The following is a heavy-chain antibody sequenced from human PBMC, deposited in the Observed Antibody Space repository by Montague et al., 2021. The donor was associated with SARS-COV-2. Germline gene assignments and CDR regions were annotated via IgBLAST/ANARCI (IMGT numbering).Heavy chain of an antibody. J-gene: IGHJ6*02. CDR2: INHSGST. Sequence: SETLSLTCAVYGGSFSGYYWSWIRQPPGKGLEWMWEINHSGSTNYNPSLKSRVTISVDTTKNQLSLKLSSVTAADTAVYYCARVRYYGSGTSLGMDVWGQGTTVTVSS. CDR3: ARVRYYGSGTSLGMDV. D-gene: IGHD3-10*01. CDR1: GGSFSGYY. V-gene: IGHV4-34*01.